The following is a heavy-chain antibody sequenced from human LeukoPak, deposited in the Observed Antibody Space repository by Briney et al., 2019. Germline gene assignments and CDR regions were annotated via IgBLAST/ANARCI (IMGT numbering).Heavy chain of an antibody. V-gene: IGHV3-53*01. CDR2: IFTGGIT. CDR1: GLAVSNNH. Sequence: AGGSLRLSCAASGLAVSNNHMAWVRQAPGRGLEWVSVIFTGGITYYADSVKGRFTIYRDTSKNTLYLQMNSLRVEDTALYFCARDRAPAGGGLDYWGRGTQVTVSS. D-gene: IGHD6-13*01. J-gene: IGHJ4*02. CDR3: ARDRAPAGGGLDY.